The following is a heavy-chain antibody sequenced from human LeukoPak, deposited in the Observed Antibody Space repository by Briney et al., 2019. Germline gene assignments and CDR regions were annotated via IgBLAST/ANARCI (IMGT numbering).Heavy chain of an antibody. Sequence: GGSLRLSCAASGFTFSSYEMNWVRQAPGKGLEWVSYISSSGSTIYYADSVKGRFTISRDNAKNSLYLQMNSLRAEDTAVYYCARFAHCSSTSCLDYWGQGTLVTVSS. CDR3: ARFAHCSSTSCLDY. CDR1: GFTFSSYE. D-gene: IGHD2-2*01. CDR2: ISSSGSTI. J-gene: IGHJ4*02. V-gene: IGHV3-48*03.